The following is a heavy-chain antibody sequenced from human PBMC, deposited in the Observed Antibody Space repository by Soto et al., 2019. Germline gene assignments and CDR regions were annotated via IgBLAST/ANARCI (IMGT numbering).Heavy chain of an antibody. Sequence: TSETLSLTCAVSGGSISSSNWWSWVRQPPGKGLEWIGEIYHSGSTNYNPSLKSRVTIPVDKSKNQFSLKLSSVTAADTAVYYCARDPKVGEAGDYWGQGTLVTVSS. V-gene: IGHV4-4*02. CDR1: GGSISSSNW. CDR3: ARDPKVGEAGDY. J-gene: IGHJ4*02. CDR2: IYHSGST. D-gene: IGHD3-10*01.